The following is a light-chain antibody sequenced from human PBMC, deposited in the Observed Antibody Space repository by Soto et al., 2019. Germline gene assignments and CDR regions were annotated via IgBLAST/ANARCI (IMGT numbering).Light chain of an antibody. Sequence: SALTHPPSLSGSPGTAVPLSCPGTSSDVGSYNRLSWYQQPPGTAPKLIMYEVNTRPSGVPDRFSGSKSGSTASLTISGLQAEDEADYYCSLYISGSTYVFGTGTKV. CDR2: EVN. V-gene: IGLV2-18*01. J-gene: IGLJ1*01. CDR3: SLYISGSTYV. CDR1: SSDVGSYNR.